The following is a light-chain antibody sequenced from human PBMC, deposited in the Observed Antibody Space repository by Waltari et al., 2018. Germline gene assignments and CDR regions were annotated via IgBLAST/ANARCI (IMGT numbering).Light chain of an antibody. CDR3: MQSLEALWT. J-gene: IGKJ1*01. Sequence: DIVMTQSPLSLPVTPGEPASISCRSSQSLLHRNGNNYLDWYLQKPGHAPQLLIYLGSSRASGVPDRFSGSGSGTDFTLKISRVEAEDVGVYYCMQSLEALWTFGQGTKVEIK. CDR2: LGS. CDR1: QSLLHRNGNNY. V-gene: IGKV2-28*01.